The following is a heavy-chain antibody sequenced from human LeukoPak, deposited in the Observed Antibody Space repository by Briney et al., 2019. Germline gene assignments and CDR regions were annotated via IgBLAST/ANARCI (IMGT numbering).Heavy chain of an antibody. V-gene: IGHV4-39*01. J-gene: IGHJ4*02. CDR3: ARRYSSSWYVRYFDY. CDR1: GGSVSNGSYY. CDR2: IYYSGST. D-gene: IGHD6-13*01. Sequence: SETLSLTCTVSGGSVSNGSYYWGWIRQPPGKGLEWIGSIYYSGSTYYNPSLKSRVTISVDTSKNQFSLKLSSVTAADTAVYYCARRYSSSWYVRYFDYWGQGTLVTVSS.